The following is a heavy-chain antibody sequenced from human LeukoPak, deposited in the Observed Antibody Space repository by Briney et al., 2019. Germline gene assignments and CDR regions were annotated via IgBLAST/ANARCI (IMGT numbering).Heavy chain of an antibody. CDR2: ISSSSSYI. J-gene: IGHJ4*02. CDR1: GFTFNTYA. Sequence: PGESLRLSCAASGFTFNTYAMSWVRQAPGKGLEWVSSISSSSSYIYYADSVKGRFTISRDNAKNSLYLQMNSLRAEDTAVYYCARDRSDRLAVAGTSAFDYWGQGTLVTVSS. CDR3: ARDRSDRLAVAGTSAFDY. D-gene: IGHD6-19*01. V-gene: IGHV3-21*01.